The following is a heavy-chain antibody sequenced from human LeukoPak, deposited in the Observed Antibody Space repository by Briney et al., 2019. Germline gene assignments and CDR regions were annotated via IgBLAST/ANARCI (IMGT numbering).Heavy chain of an antibody. V-gene: IGHV1-8*02. CDR1: GGTFSSYA. CDR3: ARGGMRWLQSGNFQH. Sequence: ASVKVSCKASGGTFSSYAINWVRQATGQGLEWMGWMNPNSGNTGYAQKFQGRVTMTRNTSISTAYMELSSLRSEDTAVYYCARGGMRWLQSGNFQHWGQGTLVTVSS. CDR2: MNPNSGNT. D-gene: IGHD5-24*01. J-gene: IGHJ1*01.